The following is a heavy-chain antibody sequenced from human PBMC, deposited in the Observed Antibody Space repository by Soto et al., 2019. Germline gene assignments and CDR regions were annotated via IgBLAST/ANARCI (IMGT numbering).Heavy chain of an antibody. CDR3: AKRRGGTYFVDH. CDR2: ISANTLGT. D-gene: IGHD1-26*01. J-gene: IGHJ4*02. Sequence: EVQLSESGGGVAQPGGSLRLSCAASEITFSAYAMGWVRQTPGKGLEWVSGISANTLGTYYADSVKGRFTVSRDNSNNIPYLQMNFLRAEATALYYCAKRRGGTYFVDHWGQGTLVTVSS. CDR1: EITFSAYA. V-gene: IGHV3-23*01.